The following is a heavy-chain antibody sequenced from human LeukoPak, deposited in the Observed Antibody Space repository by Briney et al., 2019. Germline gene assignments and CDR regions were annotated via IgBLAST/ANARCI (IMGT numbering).Heavy chain of an antibody. J-gene: IGHJ4*02. CDR2: ISWNSGFI. CDR3: AKGLYGSGSYPDY. CDR1: GFTFHDYA. Sequence: GGSLRLSCAASGFTFHDYAMHWVRQAPGKGLEWVSGISWNSGFIGYADSVKGRFTISRDNAKNSLYLQMNSLRAEDMALYYCAKGLYGSGSYPDYWGQGTLVTVSS. D-gene: IGHD3-10*01. V-gene: IGHV3-9*03.